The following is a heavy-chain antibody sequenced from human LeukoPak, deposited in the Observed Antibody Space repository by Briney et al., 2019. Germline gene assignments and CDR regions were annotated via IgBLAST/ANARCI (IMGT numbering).Heavy chain of an antibody. V-gene: IGHV3-7*01. D-gene: IGHD5-24*01. J-gene: IGHJ4*02. CDR3: ARDSMASLDY. CDR1: GFTFGDYW. CDR2: IKQDGSEK. Sequence: GGSLRLSCAASGFTFGDYWMAWVRQAQGKVPEWVAKIKQDGSEKYFVDSVKGRFTISRDNAEKSLYLQMNSLIAQDTAVYHCARDSMASLDYWGQGTLVTVSS.